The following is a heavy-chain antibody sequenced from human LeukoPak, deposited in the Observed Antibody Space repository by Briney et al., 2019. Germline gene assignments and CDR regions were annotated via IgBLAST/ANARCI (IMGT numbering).Heavy chain of an antibody. CDR1: GFTISNYW. Sequence: GGSLRLSCVGSGFTISNYWMHWVRQVPGTGLAWVSRIHPDGSITTYADSVKGRLTISRDNAKNTLYLQMNSLRAEDTAVYYCAPQQTYSPYNWFDPWGQGTLVTVSS. J-gene: IGHJ5*02. V-gene: IGHV3-74*03. CDR2: IHPDGSIT. D-gene: IGHD5-12*01. CDR3: APQQTYSPYNWFDP.